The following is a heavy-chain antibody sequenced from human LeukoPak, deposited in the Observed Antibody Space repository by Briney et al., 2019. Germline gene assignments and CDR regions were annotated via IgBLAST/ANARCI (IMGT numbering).Heavy chain of an antibody. Sequence: PGGSLRLSCAASGFTFSSYAMSWVRQAPGKGLEWVSAISGSGGSTYYADSVKGRFTISRDNSKNTMYLQMNSLRAEDTAVYYCAKGPLLPYYFDYWGQGTLVTVSS. J-gene: IGHJ4*02. CDR1: GFTFSSYA. CDR2: ISGSGGST. CDR3: AKGPLLPYYFDY. V-gene: IGHV3-23*01.